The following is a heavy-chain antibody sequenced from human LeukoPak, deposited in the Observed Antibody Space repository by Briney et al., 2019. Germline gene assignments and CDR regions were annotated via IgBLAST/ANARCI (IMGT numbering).Heavy chain of an antibody. D-gene: IGHD6-13*01. V-gene: IGHV4-59*01. CDR3: ARDTIRAAGPFDY. CDR1: GGSISIYY. Sequence: WETLSLTCTVSGGSISIYYWSWIRQPPGKGLEWIGYIYYSGSTNYNPSLKSRVTISVDTSKNQFSLKLSSVTAADTAVYYCARDTIRAAGPFDYWGQGTLVTVSS. J-gene: IGHJ4*02. CDR2: IYYSGST.